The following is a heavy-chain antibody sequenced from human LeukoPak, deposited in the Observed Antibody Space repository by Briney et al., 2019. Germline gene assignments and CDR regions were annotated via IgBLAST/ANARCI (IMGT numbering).Heavy chain of an antibody. Sequence: PGGSLRLSCAASGFTFSDYYMSWIRQAPGKGLEWVSYISSSGSTIYYADSVKGRFTISRDNAKNSLYLQKNSLRAEDTAVYFCARRGIVIRAVILIGFHTEAYYFDYWGQGTLVTVSS. CDR2: ISSSGSTI. D-gene: IGHD3-10*01. V-gene: IGHV3-11*01. CDR3: ARRGIVIRAVILIGFHTEAYYFDY. CDR1: GFTFSDYY. J-gene: IGHJ4*02.